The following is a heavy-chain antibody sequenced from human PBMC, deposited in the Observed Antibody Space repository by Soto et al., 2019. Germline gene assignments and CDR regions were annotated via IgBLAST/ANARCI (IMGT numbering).Heavy chain of an antibody. CDR3: ARSIAEADDLDY. Sequence: QVQLVQSGAEVKKPGASVKVSCKASGYTFSSYGISWVRQAPGQGLEWMGWISAYNGNTNYAQKLQGIVTMTTDTSTSTAYMAVRSLRSDETAVYSVARSIAEADDLDYWGQGTLVTVSS. V-gene: IGHV1-18*01. CDR1: GYTFSSYG. J-gene: IGHJ4*02. D-gene: IGHD6-13*01. CDR2: ISAYNGNT.